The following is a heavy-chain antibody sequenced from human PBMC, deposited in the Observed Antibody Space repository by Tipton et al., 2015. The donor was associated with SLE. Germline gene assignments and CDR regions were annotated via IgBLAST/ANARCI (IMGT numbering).Heavy chain of an antibody. CDR3: ASQRDSSSWIDY. D-gene: IGHD6-13*01. CDR2: IKQDGSEK. CDR1: GFTFSSYW. J-gene: IGHJ4*02. Sequence: SLRLSCAASGFTFSSYWMSWVRQAPGKGLEWVANIKQDGSEKYYMDSVKGRFTISRDNAKNSLYLQMNSLRAEDTAVYYCASQRDSSSWIDYWGQGTLVTVSS. V-gene: IGHV3-7*01.